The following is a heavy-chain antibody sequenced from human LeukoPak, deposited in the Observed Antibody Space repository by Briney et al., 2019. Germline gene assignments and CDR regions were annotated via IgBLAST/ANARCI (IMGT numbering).Heavy chain of an antibody. CDR3: ARDLTVVLRFLEWLLGY. Sequence: GGSLRLSCAASGFTFSSYSMNWVRQAPGKGLEWVSSISSSSSYIYYADSVKGRFTISRDNAKNSLYLQMNSLRAEDTAVYYCARDLTVVLRFLEWLLGYWGQGTLVTVSS. D-gene: IGHD3-3*01. CDR1: GFTFSSYS. V-gene: IGHV3-21*01. CDR2: ISSSSSYI. J-gene: IGHJ4*02.